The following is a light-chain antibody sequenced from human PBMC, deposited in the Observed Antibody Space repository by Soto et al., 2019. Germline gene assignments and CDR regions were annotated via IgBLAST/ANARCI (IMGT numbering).Light chain of an antibody. Sequence: DVLMTQSPLSLPVTLGQPASISCWSSRSLAYIDGNTYLNWFQQRPGQSPRRLIYNVSNRDSGVPDRFSGSGSGTAFTLKISRVEAEAVAVYYCMQGTHWPPYTFGQGTKLAIK. V-gene: IGKV2-30*01. CDR1: RSLAYIDGNTY. CDR3: MQGTHWPPYT. J-gene: IGKJ2*01. CDR2: NVS.